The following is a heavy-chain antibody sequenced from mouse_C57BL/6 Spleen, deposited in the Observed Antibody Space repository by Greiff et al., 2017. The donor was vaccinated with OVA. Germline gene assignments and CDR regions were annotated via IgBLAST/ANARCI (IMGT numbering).Heavy chain of an antibody. CDR2: IEPSDSYT. Sequence: QVQLKQPGAELVMPGASVQLSCKASGYTFTSYWRHWVKQRPGQGLEWIGEIEPSDSYTNYNQKFKGKSTFPVDKSSSTAYMQLSSLTSEDSAVYYCARLGYGSSDWFAYWGQGTLVTVSA. V-gene: IGHV1-69*01. D-gene: IGHD1-1*01. J-gene: IGHJ3*01. CDR1: GYTFTSYW. CDR3: ARLGYGSSDWFAY.